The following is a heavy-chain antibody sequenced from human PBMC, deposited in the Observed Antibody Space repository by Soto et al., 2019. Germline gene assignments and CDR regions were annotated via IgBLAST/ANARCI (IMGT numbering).Heavy chain of an antibody. CDR3: AREKGAGEGVVIAYYYYYYGMDV. V-gene: IGHV1-46*01. Sequence: ASVKVSCKASGSTFTSYYMHWVRQAPGQGLEWMGIINPSGGSTSYAQKFQGRVTMTRDTSTSTVYMELSSLRSEDTAVYYCAREKGAGEGVVIAYYYYYYGMDVWGQGTTVTVSS. J-gene: IGHJ6*02. CDR2: INPSGGST. D-gene: IGHD3-3*01. CDR1: GSTFTSYY.